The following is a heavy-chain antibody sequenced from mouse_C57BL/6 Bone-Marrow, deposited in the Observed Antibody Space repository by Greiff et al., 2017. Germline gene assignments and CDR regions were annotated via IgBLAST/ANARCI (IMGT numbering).Heavy chain of an antibody. D-gene: IGHD2-3*01. V-gene: IGHV1-81*01. J-gene: IGHJ2*01. Sequence: QVQLKQSGAELARPGASVKLSCKASGYTFTSYGISWVKQRTGQGLEWIGEIYPRSGNTYYNEKFKGKATLTADKSSSTAYMELRSLTSEDAAVYFCARSGRWPPGGYWGQGTTLTVSS. CDR2: IYPRSGNT. CDR1: GYTFTSYG. CDR3: ARSGRWPPGGY.